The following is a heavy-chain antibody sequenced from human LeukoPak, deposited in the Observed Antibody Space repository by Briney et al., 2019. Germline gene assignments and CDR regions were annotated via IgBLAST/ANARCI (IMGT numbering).Heavy chain of an antibody. V-gene: IGHV4-38-2*01. Sequence: SETLSLTCAVSGYSISSGHYWGWIRQAPGKGLEWIGSVYPSGNSYYNPSLKSRATISVDTSKNHFSLMLSSVTAADTAVYYCARHQITSGSYLRPPRGEGAFDIWGQGTMVTVSS. J-gene: IGHJ3*02. D-gene: IGHD1-26*01. CDR3: ARHQITSGSYLRPPRGEGAFDI. CDR1: GYSISSGHY. CDR2: VYPSGNS.